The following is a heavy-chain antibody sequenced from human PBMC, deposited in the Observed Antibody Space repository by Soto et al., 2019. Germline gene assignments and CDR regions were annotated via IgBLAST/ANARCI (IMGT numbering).Heavy chain of an antibody. CDR2: INSDGSST. Sequence: GGSLRLSCAASGFTFSSYWMHWVRQAPGKGLVWVSRINSDGSSTSYADSVKGRFTISRDNAKNTLYLQMNSLRAEDTAVYYCARVWGSYRNYYFDYWGQGTLVTVSS. CDR1: GFTFSSYW. D-gene: IGHD3-16*02. CDR3: ARVWGSYRNYYFDY. J-gene: IGHJ4*02. V-gene: IGHV3-74*01.